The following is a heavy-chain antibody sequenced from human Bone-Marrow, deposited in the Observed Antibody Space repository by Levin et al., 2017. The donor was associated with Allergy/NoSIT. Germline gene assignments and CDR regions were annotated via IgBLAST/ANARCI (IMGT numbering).Heavy chain of an antibody. Sequence: QAGGSLRLSCAASGFTFSSYAMSWVRQAPGKGLEWVSGISDSGRSTVYGDPVKGRFTISRDNSKNTVYLQMNTLRVEDTAVYYCAKDDNSGSGYYTWGNFDYWGRGTLVTVSP. CDR1: GFTFSSYA. V-gene: IGHV3-23*01. J-gene: IGHJ4*02. CDR3: AKDDNSGSGYYTWGNFDY. D-gene: IGHD3-16*01. CDR2: ISDSGRST.